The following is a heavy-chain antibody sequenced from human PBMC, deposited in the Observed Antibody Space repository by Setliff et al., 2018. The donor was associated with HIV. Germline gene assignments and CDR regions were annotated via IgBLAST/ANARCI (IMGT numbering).Heavy chain of an antibody. D-gene: IGHD2-2*01. V-gene: IGHV4-38-2*01. CDR1: AYSISSGYY. CDR3: ARGPSGRAPAPARAPHYYGLDL. Sequence: SETLSLTCAVSAYSISSGYYWGWIRQPPGKGLEWIGSIYHSGSTYYNPSLMSRVTISVDTSKNQFSLKLSSVTAADTAVYYCARGPSGRAPAPARAPHYYGLDLWGPGTTVTVSS. CDR2: IYHSGST. J-gene: IGHJ6*01.